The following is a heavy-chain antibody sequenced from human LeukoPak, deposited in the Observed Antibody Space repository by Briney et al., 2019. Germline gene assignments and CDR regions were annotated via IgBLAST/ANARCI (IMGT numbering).Heavy chain of an antibody. J-gene: IGHJ4*02. CDR1: GFTFSSYA. D-gene: IGHD3-22*01. V-gene: IGHV3-23*01. Sequence: GGSLRLSCAASGFTFSSYAMSWVRRAPGKGLEWVSAISGSGGSTYYADSVKGRFTISRDNSKNTLYLQMNSLRAEDTAVYYCAKVYDSSGYLFDYWGQGTLVTVSS. CDR2: ISGSGGST. CDR3: AKVYDSSGYLFDY.